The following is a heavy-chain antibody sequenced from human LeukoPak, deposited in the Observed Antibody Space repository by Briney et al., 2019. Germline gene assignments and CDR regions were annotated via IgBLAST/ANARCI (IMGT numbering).Heavy chain of an antibody. V-gene: IGHV3-30*03. CDR2: ISHDGNNK. Sequence: PGGSLRLSCAASGFPFSDYGMYWVRQAPGKGLEWLAVISHDGNNKYYADSVKGRITISRDNSMNTLYLQMNSLRAEDTAVYYCARGDPDISFGVVGDAFDIWGQGTMVTVSS. D-gene: IGHD3-3*01. CDR3: ARGDPDISFGVVGDAFDI. CDR1: GFPFSDYG. J-gene: IGHJ3*02.